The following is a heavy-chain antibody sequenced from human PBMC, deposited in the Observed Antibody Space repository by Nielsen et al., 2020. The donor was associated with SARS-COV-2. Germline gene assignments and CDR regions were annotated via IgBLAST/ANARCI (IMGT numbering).Heavy chain of an antibody. V-gene: IGHV4-34*01. CDR3: ARLKYDYIWGSYRYIDV. CDR1: GGSFGRYY. CDR2: ITDSGTA. Sequence: SQTLSLTCAVYGGSFGRYYWTWIRQAPERGLEWIGEITDSGTADYNSSPRGRATISLDPSKNHISLKLSSVTAADTPVYYCARLKYDYIWGSYRYIDVWGQGTLVTVSS. J-gene: IGHJ4*02. D-gene: IGHD3-16*02.